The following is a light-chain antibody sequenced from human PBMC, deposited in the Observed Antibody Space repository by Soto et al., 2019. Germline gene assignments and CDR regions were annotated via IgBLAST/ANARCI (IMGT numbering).Light chain of an antibody. J-gene: IGLJ1*01. Sequence: QSVLTQPASVSGSPGQSITISCTVTSSDVGGYNYVSWYQHHPGKAPKLIIYEVSNRPSGVSNRFSGSKSGNTASLTISGLQADDEADYYCSSYTSSSTVVFGIGTKVTVL. CDR1: SSDVGGYNY. CDR2: EVS. CDR3: SSYTSSSTVV. V-gene: IGLV2-14*01.